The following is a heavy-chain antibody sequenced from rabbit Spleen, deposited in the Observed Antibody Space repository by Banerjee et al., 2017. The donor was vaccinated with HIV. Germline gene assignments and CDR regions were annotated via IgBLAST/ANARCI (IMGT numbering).Heavy chain of an antibody. V-gene: IGHV1S47*01. D-gene: IGHD4-1*01. CDR2: IDPVFGIA. CDR1: GFDFSTYG. Sequence: QEQLVESGGGLVQPGGSLKLSCKASGFDFSTYGVSWVRQAPGKGLEWIGYIDPVFGIAVYASWVNGRFTISRDNAQNALYLQLNSLTAADTATYFCVREVAGKFSLWGPGTLVTV. J-gene: IGHJ4*01. CDR3: VREVAGKFSL.